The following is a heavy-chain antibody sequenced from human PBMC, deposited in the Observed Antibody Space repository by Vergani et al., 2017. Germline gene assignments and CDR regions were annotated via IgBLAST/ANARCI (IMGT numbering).Heavy chain of an antibody. D-gene: IGHD6-19*01. CDR2: LFYGATA. Sequence: QVQLQESGPGLVKPSETLSLTCTVSGDSISSRNCYWGWIRQPPGKGLEWIGSLFYGATAYYNPSLESRVTISVDTSKNQFSLKLSSVTAADTAVYYCARFSSSGWYGLDYWGQGTLVTVSS. J-gene: IGHJ4*02. CDR1: GDSISSRNCY. CDR3: ARFSSSGWYGLDY. V-gene: IGHV4-39*07.